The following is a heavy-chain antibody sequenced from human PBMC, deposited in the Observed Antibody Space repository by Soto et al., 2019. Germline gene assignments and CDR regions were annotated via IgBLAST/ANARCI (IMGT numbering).Heavy chain of an antibody. CDR1: GYNFKNYA. D-gene: IGHD3-9*01. Sequence: QVQLVQSGAEVKRPGASVRVSCKASGYNFKNYAIHWVRQAPGQRLEWMGWSNEGSGNSRYSQKFQGRVSITRDASANTVYMDLSSLKSEDTATYCCVREGRAISGVVTLDYWGPGTLVTVSS. J-gene: IGHJ4*02. V-gene: IGHV1-3*01. CDR3: VREGRAISGVVTLDY. CDR2: SNEGSGNS.